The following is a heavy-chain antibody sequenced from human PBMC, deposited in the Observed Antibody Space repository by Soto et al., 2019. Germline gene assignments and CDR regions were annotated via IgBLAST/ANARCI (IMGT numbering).Heavy chain of an antibody. J-gene: IGHJ6*03. V-gene: IGHV4-59*01. Sequence: SETLSLTCPVSGGTISSYYWIWIRQPPGKGLEWIGYIYYSGSTNYNPSLKSRVTISVDTSKNQFSLKLSSVTAADTAVYYCARSPYYYYMDVWGKGTTVTVSS. CDR3: ARSPYYYYMDV. CDR1: GGTISSYY. CDR2: IYYSGST.